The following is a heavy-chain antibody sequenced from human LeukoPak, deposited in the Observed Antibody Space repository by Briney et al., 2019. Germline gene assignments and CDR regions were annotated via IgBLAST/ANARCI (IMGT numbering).Heavy chain of an antibody. V-gene: IGHV3-48*01. J-gene: IGHJ6*04. CDR2: ISSTSSTI. Sequence: GGSLRLSCAASGFTFSSYWMHWVRQAPGKGLEWLSHISSTSSTIKYADSVKGRFTISRDNAKNSVYLQMHSLRVEDTAVYYCAREWGVWGKGTTVTVSS. CDR1: GFTFSSYW. D-gene: IGHD1-26*01. CDR3: AREWGV.